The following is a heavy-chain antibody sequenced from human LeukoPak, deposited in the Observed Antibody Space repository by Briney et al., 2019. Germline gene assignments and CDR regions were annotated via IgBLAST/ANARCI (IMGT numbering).Heavy chain of an antibody. V-gene: IGHV4-34*01. Sequence: PSETLSLTCAVYGGSFTGYSWTWIRQPPGKGLEWIGEINHSGSANCNPSLTSRVTISVDTSKNQFSLKMTSVTAADTAVYFCARRPSYPDYWGQGTLVTVSS. CDR3: ARRPSYPDY. CDR1: GGSFTGYS. CDR2: INHSGSA. J-gene: IGHJ4*02. D-gene: IGHD5-18*01.